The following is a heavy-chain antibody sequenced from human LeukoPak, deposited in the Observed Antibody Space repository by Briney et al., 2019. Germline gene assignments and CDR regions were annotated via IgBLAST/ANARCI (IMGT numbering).Heavy chain of an antibody. CDR1: AFTFTTYW. CDR3: ARAPFEIGGYYPEYFRH. J-gene: IGHJ1*01. Sequence: PGGSLRLSCALSAFTFTTYWMHWVRQPPRKGLVWVSRIKTDGGTNYAYSVKGRFTISRDNAKKTVSLQMNSLRPEDTGVYYCARAPFEIGGYYPEYFRHWGQGTLVTVSS. CDR2: IKTDGGT. D-gene: IGHD3-22*01. V-gene: IGHV3-74*01.